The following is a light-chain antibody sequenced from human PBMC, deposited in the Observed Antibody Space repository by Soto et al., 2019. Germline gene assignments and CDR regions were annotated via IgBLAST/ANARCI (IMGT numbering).Light chain of an antibody. Sequence: QASVTQQPSLTGSPGGTVTHTCGSSTGAVTNGHYPYWFQQKPGQAPRTLIYDTTNRHSWTPARFSGSLLGGKAALTLSGAQPEDEAEYYCLLSYNGPYVFGTGTKVTLL. J-gene: IGLJ1*01. CDR1: TGAVTNGHY. CDR3: LLSYNGPYV. CDR2: DTT. V-gene: IGLV7-46*01.